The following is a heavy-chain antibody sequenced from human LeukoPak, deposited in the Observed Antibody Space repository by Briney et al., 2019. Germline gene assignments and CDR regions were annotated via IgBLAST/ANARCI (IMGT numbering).Heavy chain of an antibody. D-gene: IGHD6-6*01. CDR3: ARDTKARPVDY. J-gene: IGHJ4*02. CDR2: INPNSGGT. Sequence: ASVKVSCKASGYTFTGYYIHWVRQAPGQGLEWMGWINPNSGGTNYAQKFQGRVTMTRDTFISTAYMELSRLRSDDTAVYYCARDTKARPVDYWGQGTLVTVSS. V-gene: IGHV1-2*02. CDR1: GYTFTGYY.